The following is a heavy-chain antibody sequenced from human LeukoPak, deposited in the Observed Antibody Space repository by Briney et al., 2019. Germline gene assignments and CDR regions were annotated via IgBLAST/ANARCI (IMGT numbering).Heavy chain of an antibody. D-gene: IGHD6-13*01. CDR1: GYTFTSYD. CDR3: ARLASSSWPPYYYYGMDV. CDR2: MNPNSANT. J-gene: IGHJ6*02. V-gene: IGHV1-8*01. Sequence: GASVKVSCKASGYTFTSYDINWVRQATGQGLEWMGWMNPNSANTGYAQKFQGRVTMTRNTSISTAYMELSSLRSEDTAVYYCARLASSSWPPYYYYGMDVWGRGTRSPSP.